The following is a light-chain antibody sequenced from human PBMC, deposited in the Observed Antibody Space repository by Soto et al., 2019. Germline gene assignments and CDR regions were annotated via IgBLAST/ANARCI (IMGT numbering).Light chain of an antibody. J-gene: IGLJ2*01. CDR3: SSYAGSNNLV. CDR1: SSDVGGYNY. V-gene: IGLV2-8*01. CDR2: EVS. Sequence: QSALTQPPSASGSPGQSVTISCTGTSSDVGGYNYVSWYQQHPGKAPKLMIYEVSKRPSGVPHRLSGSTYGNTASLPVSGLQAEDEADYYCSSYAGSNNLVFGGGAKLTVL.